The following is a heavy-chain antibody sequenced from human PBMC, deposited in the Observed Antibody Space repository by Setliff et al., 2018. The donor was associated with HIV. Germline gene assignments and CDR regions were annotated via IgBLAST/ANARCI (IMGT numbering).Heavy chain of an antibody. CDR1: GFPFSAYA. CDR2: ISYDGSNK. J-gene: IGHJ3*02. D-gene: IGHD2-15*01. V-gene: IGHV3-30*04. CDR3: ARRRPPGGCDM. Sequence: QPGGSLRLSCAASGFPFSAYAMHWVRQAPGKGLEWVAVISYDGSNKYYADSVQGRFTISKDNAKNTLYLQVNSLRAGDTGVYYCARRRPPGGCDMWGQGTKVTVSS.